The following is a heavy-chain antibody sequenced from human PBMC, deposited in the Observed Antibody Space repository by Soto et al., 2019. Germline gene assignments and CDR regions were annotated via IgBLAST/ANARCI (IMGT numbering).Heavy chain of an antibody. CDR3: AHTTTTWIQPWTAFHYGMGV. D-gene: IGHD5-18*01. CDR1: GISVSTGGVG. CDR2: IFWNDEK. Sequence: QITLKESGPTLVEPTQTLTLTCTLSGISVSTGGVGVGWVRQPPGKALEWLALIFWNDEKGYSPSLKSRLTFTKDTPKNQVVLRVSNMDPADTATYYCAHTTTTWIQPWTAFHYGMGVWGNGTTVAVSS. V-gene: IGHV2-5*01. J-gene: IGHJ6*04.